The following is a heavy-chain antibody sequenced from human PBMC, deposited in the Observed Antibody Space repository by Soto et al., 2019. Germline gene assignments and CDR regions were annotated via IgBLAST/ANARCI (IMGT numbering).Heavy chain of an antibody. D-gene: IGHD3-3*01. V-gene: IGHV4-59*01. CDR1: GGSISSYY. CDR2: IYYSGST. Sequence: PSETLSLTCTVSGGSISSYYWSWIRQPPGKGLEWIGYIYYSGSTNYNPSLKSRVTISVDTSKNQFSLKLSSVTAADTAVYYCARARGPRQYYDFWSGYPDAFDIWGQGTTVNVSS. CDR3: ARARGPRQYYDFWSGYPDAFDI. J-gene: IGHJ3*02.